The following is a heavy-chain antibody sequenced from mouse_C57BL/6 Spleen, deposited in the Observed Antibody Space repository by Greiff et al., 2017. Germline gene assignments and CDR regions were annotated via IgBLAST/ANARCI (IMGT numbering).Heavy chain of an antibody. D-gene: IGHD2-4*01. CDR2: INPSNGGT. J-gene: IGHJ1*03. Sequence: QVHVKQPGTELVKPGASVKLSCKASGYTFTSYWMHWVKQRPGQGLEWIGNINPSNGGTNYNEKFKSKATLTVDKSSSTAYMQLSSLTSEDSAVYYCARVRGYDYDGWYFDVWGTGTTVTVSS. CDR3: ARVRGYDYDGWYFDV. V-gene: IGHV1-53*01. CDR1: GYTFTSYW.